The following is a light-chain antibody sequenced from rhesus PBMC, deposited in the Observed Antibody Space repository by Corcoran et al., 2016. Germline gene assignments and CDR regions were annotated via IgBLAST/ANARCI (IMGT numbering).Light chain of an antibody. Sequence: DIQMTQSPSSLSASVGDRVTITCRASQGIRSYLNWYQQKPGKAPKPLIHYANGLESGVPSGFSGGGAGTEFTLTICSLQPADIATYYCPQYFGFPLTFGGGTKVELK. CDR3: PQYFGFPLT. CDR1: QGIRSY. J-gene: IGKJ4*01. V-gene: IGKV1-32*01. CDR2: YAN.